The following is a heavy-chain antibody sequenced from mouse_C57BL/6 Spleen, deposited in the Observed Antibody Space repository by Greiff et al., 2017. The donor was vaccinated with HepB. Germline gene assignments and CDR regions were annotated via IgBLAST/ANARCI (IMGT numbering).Heavy chain of an antibody. CDR1: GFTFSSYT. D-gene: IGHD4-1*01. Sequence: EVMLVESGGGLVKPGGSLKLSCAASGFTFSSYTMSWVRQTPEKRLEWVATISGGGGNTYYPDSVKGRFTISRDNAKNTLYLQMSSLRSEDTALYYCARHGANWFYFDYWGQGTTLTVSS. V-gene: IGHV5-9*01. CDR2: ISGGGGNT. CDR3: ARHGANWFYFDY. J-gene: IGHJ2*01.